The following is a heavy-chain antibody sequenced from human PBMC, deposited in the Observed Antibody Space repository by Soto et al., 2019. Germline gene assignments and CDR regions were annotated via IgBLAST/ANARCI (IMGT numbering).Heavy chain of an antibody. Sequence: EVQLLESGGDLVQPGGSLTLSCAASGFTFSNYAMSWVRQAPGKGLEWVSGISGSGESAYHADSVKGRFTISRDNSKNTLYLQMNSLRAEDTAVYYCAKSLGNSWNEYHFDYWGQGTLVTVSS. V-gene: IGHV3-23*01. D-gene: IGHD1-20*01. CDR3: AKSLGNSWNEYHFDY. CDR1: GFTFSNYA. J-gene: IGHJ4*02. CDR2: ISGSGESA.